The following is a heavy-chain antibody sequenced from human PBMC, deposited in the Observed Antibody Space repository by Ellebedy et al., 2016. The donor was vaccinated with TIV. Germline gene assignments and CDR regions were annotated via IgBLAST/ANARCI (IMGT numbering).Heavy chain of an antibody. CDR1: GYSFTSYW. CDR3: ARQPHYYDSSGYYRGYFDY. V-gene: IGHV5-51*01. J-gene: IGHJ4*02. Sequence: GGSLRLSCKGSGYSFTSYWIGWVRQMPGKGLEWMGIIYPGDSDTRYSTSFQGQVTISADKPISTAYLQWSSLKASDTAMYYCARQPHYYDSSGYYRGYFDYWGQGTLVTVSS. D-gene: IGHD3-22*01. CDR2: IYPGDSDT.